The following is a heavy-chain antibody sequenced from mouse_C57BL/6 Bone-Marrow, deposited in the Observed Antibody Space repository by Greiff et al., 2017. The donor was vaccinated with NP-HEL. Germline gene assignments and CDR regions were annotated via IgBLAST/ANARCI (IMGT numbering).Heavy chain of an antibody. J-gene: IGHJ2*01. CDR2: IYPRSGNT. CDR1: GYTFTSYG. V-gene: IGHV1-81*01. Sequence: QVQLQQSGAELARPGASVKLSCKASGYTFTSYGISWVKQRTGQGLEWIGEIYPRSGNTYYNEKFKGKATLTADKSSSTAYMELRSLTSEDSAVYFCARRDYAFDYWGQGTTLTVSS. CDR3: ARRDYAFDY. D-gene: IGHD2-4*01.